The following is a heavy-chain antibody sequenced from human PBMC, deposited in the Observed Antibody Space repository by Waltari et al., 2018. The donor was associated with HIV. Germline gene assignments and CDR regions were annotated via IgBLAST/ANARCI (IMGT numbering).Heavy chain of an antibody. J-gene: IGHJ4*02. CDR1: GGSFPSYS. CDR3: ASARETMGVDFDF. D-gene: IGHD3-10*01. Sequence: QVQLVQSGAEVRTPGSSVKVSCKASGGSFPSYSINWVRQAPGQGLEGMGRVIPMSGTTNKAQKFQGRVTITADKSTTTSYMELTSLRTEDTAVYYCASARETMGVDFDFWGQGTLVTVSS. CDR2: VIPMSGTT. V-gene: IGHV1-69*08.